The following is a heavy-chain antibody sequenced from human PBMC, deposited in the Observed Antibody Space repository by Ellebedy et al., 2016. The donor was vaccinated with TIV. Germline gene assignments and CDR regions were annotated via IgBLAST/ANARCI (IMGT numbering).Heavy chain of an antibody. Sequence: GGSLRLXXAASGFTFSDSDMHWVPQATGKGLELVSSIVTAGDTYYSGSVKGRFTISRENAKKSLYLQMNSLRAGDTAVYYCARESVAGDFDYWGQGTLVTVSS. J-gene: IGHJ4*02. V-gene: IGHV3-13*04. CDR1: GFTFSDSD. CDR3: ARESVAGDFDY. D-gene: IGHD6-19*01. CDR2: IVTAGDT.